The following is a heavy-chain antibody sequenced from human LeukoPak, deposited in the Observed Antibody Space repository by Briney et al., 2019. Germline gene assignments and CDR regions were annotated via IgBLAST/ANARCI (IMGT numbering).Heavy chain of an antibody. Sequence: SETLSLTCTVSGGSISGSSYYWGWIRQPPGKGLEWIGSIYYSGSTYYNPSLKSRVTISVDTSKNQFSLKLSSVTAADTAVYYCAREIPSSSSIDYYYYMDVWGRGTTITVSS. V-gene: IGHV4-39*07. CDR3: AREIPSSSSIDYYYYMDV. CDR1: GGSISGSSYY. D-gene: IGHD6-6*01. J-gene: IGHJ6*03. CDR2: IYYSGST.